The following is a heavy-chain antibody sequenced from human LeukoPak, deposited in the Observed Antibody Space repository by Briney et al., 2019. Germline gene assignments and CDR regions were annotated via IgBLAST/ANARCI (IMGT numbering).Heavy chain of an antibody. CDR3: ARDTWIQRWSHWFDP. J-gene: IGHJ5*02. CDR2: IYYSGST. Sequence: SETLSLTCTVSGGFISSHYWSWIRQPPGKALEGIGYIYYSGSTNYNPSLKSRVTISVDTSKNQFSLKLSSVTAADTAMYYCARDTWIQRWSHWFDPWGQGTLVTVSS. CDR1: GGFISSHY. D-gene: IGHD5-18*01. V-gene: IGHV4-59*11.